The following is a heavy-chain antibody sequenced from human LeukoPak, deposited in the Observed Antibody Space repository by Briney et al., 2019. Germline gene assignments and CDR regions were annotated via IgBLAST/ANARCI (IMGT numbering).Heavy chain of an antibody. CDR3: ARGSYETDAFDI. CDR1: GGSISSYS. Sequence: SETLSLTFTVSGGSISSYSWSWIRQPAGKGLEWIGRIYTSGSTNYNPSLKSRVTMSVDTSKNQFSLKLSSVTAADTAVYYCARGSYETDAFDIWGQGTMVTVSS. J-gene: IGHJ3*02. CDR2: IYTSGST. V-gene: IGHV4-4*07. D-gene: IGHD5-18*01.